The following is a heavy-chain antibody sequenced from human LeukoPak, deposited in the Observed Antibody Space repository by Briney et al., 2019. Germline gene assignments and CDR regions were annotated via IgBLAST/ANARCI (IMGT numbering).Heavy chain of an antibody. CDR2: ISYDGSNK. CDR1: GFAVSSYG. Sequence: GGSLRLSCAASGFAVSSYGMHWVRQAPGKGLEWVAVISYDGSNKYYADSVKGRFTISRDNSKNTLYLQMNSLRAEDTAVYYCAKDLIAAAGPDYWGQGTLVTVS. J-gene: IGHJ4*02. V-gene: IGHV3-30*18. D-gene: IGHD6-13*01. CDR3: AKDLIAAAGPDY.